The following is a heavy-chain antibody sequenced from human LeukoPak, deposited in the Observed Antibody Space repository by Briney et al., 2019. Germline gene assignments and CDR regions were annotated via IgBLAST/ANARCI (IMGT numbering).Heavy chain of an antibody. V-gene: IGHV4-59*01. J-gene: IGHJ4*02. D-gene: IGHD6-6*01. CDR2: IYYSGST. Sequence: SETLSLTCTVSGGSISSYYWSWIRQPPGKGLEWIGYIYYSGSTNYNPSLKSRVTISVDTSKNQFSLKLSSVTAADTAVYYCARDRLRGSSSFDYWGQGTLVTVSS. CDR3: ARDRLRGSSSFDY. CDR1: GGSISSYY.